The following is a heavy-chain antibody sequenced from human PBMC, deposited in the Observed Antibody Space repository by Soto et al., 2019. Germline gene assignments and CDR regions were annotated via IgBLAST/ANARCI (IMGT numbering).Heavy chain of an antibody. CDR2: ISSSSSTI. CDR1: GFTFSSYS. J-gene: IGHJ4*02. CDR3: ASEPDYDFWSGYLN. V-gene: IGHV3-48*02. Sequence: GGSLRLSCAASGFTFSSYSMNWVRQATGKGLEWVSYISSSSSTIYYAESVKGRFTIPRDNAKNLLYLQMNSLKDEDTAVYYCASEPDYDFWSGYLNWGQGTLVTVSS. D-gene: IGHD3-3*01.